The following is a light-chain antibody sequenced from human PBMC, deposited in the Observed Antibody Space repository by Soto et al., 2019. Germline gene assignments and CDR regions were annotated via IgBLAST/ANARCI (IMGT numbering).Light chain of an antibody. J-gene: IGKJ4*01. CDR1: QSVSSN. Sequence: EIVMTQSPATLSVSPGERATLSCRASQSVSSNLACYQHKPGQAPRLPIYGTSTRATGIPARFSGSGSGTEFTLTISSLQSEDFAVYYCQQYNNGPPLTFGGGTKVEIK. CDR3: QQYNNGPPLT. CDR2: GTS. V-gene: IGKV3-15*01.